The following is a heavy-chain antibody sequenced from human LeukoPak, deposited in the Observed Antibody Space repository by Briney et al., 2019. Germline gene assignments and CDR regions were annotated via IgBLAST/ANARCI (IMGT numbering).Heavy chain of an antibody. CDR1: GGSLSGYY. CDR2: ISHSGGT. V-gene: IGHV4-34*01. CDR3: PRNGMSGFAFDP. D-gene: IGHD3-3*01. J-gene: IGHJ5*02. Sequence: SETLSLTCAVYGGSLSGYYWSWIRQPPGKGLEWIGEISHSGGTNYNPSLKSRVTISADSPRSHFSLRLSSVTAADTAVYYCPRNGMSGFAFDPWGQGTLVTVSS.